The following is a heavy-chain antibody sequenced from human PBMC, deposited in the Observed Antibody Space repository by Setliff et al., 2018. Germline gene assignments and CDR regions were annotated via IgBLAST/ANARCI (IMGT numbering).Heavy chain of an antibody. V-gene: IGHV4-39*01. J-gene: IGHJ4*02. CDR2: IYHGGDT. CDR1: GGSINSGVYY. Sequence: SETLSLTCTVSGGSINSGVYYWGWIRQPPGRGLEWIGRIYHGGDTYYNASLKSRLTISVDTSKNQFSLKLSSVTAADTAVYYCARYVVTFDYWGQGTLVTVSS. D-gene: IGHD2-21*02. CDR3: ARYVVTFDY.